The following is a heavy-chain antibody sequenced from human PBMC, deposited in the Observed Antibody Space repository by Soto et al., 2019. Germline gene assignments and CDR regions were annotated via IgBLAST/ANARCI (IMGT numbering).Heavy chain of an antibody. CDR1: GFTCSSYD. Sequence: GGSLRLSCAAAGFTCSSYDMRWVRQAPGKGLEWVSTILVGGSTHYPDSVKGRFNISRDNSKNTVFLQMNSLTAGDTAVYYCAKATATGGGAFDICGQGTMVTVSS. CDR2: ILVGGST. V-gene: IGHV3-23*01. J-gene: IGHJ3*02. CDR3: AKATATGGGAFDI. D-gene: IGHD2-8*02.